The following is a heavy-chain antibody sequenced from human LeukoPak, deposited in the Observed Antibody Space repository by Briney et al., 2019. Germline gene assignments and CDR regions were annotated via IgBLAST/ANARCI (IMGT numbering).Heavy chain of an antibody. CDR2: ITGSGGTS. J-gene: IGHJ4*02. CDR3: AKWGDYDGLTGYDSDC. D-gene: IGHD3-9*01. V-gene: IGHV3-23*01. CDR1: GFIFRNYA. Sequence: GGSLRLSCAASGFIFRNYAMSWVRQAPGKGVEWVSAITGSGGTSWYADSVKGHFTISRDNSKNTLYLQMNSLGADDTAVYYCAKWGDYDGLTGYDSDCWGQGTLVTVSS.